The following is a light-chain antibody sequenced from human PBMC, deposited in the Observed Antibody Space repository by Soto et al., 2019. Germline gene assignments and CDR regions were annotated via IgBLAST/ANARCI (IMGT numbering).Light chain of an antibody. Sequence: EIVLTQSPATLSLSPGERATLSCRASQSVDTFLAWYQQKPGQAPRLLIYDASNRATDIPARFSGSGSGTDFTLTISSLEPEDFAVYFCLQRSNWPPWTFGQGTKVEF. CDR1: QSVDTF. CDR3: LQRSNWPPWT. J-gene: IGKJ1*01. CDR2: DAS. V-gene: IGKV3-11*01.